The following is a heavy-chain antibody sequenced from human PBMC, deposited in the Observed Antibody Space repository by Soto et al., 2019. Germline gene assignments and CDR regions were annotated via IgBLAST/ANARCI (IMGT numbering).Heavy chain of an antibody. CDR1: GYPVTAYY. CDR2: INPATGAA. CDR3: ARGGGVGVAGSAAFDM. Sequence: QLHLVQSGAVVKKPGASVTVSCSASGYPVTAYYMHWVRQAPGRGLEWMGGINPATGAAKYTQTFQVRVTMTRDTATMTVFMELSGLTSEYTAVFYCARGGGVGVAGSAAFDMWGQGTLVTVSS. J-gene: IGHJ3*02. V-gene: IGHV1-2*02. D-gene: IGHD3-3*01.